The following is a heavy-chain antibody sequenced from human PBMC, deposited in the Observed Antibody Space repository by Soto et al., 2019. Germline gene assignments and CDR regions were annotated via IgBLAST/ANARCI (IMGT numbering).Heavy chain of an antibody. V-gene: IGHV1-18*01. CDR3: AGGGTPIDY. D-gene: IGHD3-16*01. Sequence: QVQLVQSGAEVKKPGASVKVSCKTSGYTFTNFGLSWVRQAPGQGLEWMGWISAYNGNTTYAENFQGRVTMPTDTSTSTAYMELRRLRSADTAVYYCAGGGTPIDYWGQGTLVTVSS. CDR1: GYTFTNFG. CDR2: ISAYNGNT. J-gene: IGHJ4*02.